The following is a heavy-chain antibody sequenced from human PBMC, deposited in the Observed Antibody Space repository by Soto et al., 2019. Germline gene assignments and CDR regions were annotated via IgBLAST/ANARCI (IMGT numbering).Heavy chain of an antibody. CDR3: TREAGYPYFDY. V-gene: IGHV4-39*02. D-gene: IGHD3-9*01. Sequence: SETLSLTCTVSGGSISSSSYYWGWIRQPPGKGLEWIGSIYYSGSTYYNPSLKSRVTISVDTSKNQFSLKLSSVTAADTAVYYCTREAGYPYFDYWGQGTLVTVSS. J-gene: IGHJ4*02. CDR2: IYYSGST. CDR1: GGSISSSSYY.